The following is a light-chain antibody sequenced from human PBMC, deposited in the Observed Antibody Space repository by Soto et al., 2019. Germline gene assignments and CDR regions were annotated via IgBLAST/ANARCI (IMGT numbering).Light chain of an antibody. CDR1: QSISSW. CDR2: YAS. V-gene: IGKV1-5*03. J-gene: IGKJ1*01. CDR3: QHYATFSRT. Sequence: DIPMTQSPSTLSAYVGDRVTITCRASQSISSWLAWYQQKPGKAPDLLIYYASTLQNGVPSRFSGSGSGTEFTLTISSLQPDDSATYYCQHYATFSRTFGQGTKVEIK.